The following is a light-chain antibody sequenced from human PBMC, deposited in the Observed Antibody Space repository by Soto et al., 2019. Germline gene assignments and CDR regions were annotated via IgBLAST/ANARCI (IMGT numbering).Light chain of an antibody. CDR3: QQYNSYSRT. CDR1: QSISSW. J-gene: IGKJ1*01. V-gene: IGKV1-5*03. CDR2: KAS. Sequence: IQMTQSPSTLSASVGDRVTITCRASQSISSWLAWYQQKPGKAPKLLIYKASSLESGVPSRFSGSGSGTEFTLTISSLQPDDFATYYSQQYNSYSRTFGQLNKVEIX.